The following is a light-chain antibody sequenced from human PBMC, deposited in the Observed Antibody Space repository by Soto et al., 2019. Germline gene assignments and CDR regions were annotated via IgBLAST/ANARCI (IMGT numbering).Light chain of an antibody. J-gene: IGLJ3*02. CDR2: EVS. CDR1: SSDVGGYNF. Sequence: QSALTQPASVFGSPGQSITISCTGTSSDVGGYNFVSWYQQHPGKAPKLMIYEVSSRPSGVSDRFSGSKSGNTASLTISRLQAEDEAHYYCSSYTTAYTQVFGGGTKLTVL. V-gene: IGLV2-14*03. CDR3: SSYTTAYTQV.